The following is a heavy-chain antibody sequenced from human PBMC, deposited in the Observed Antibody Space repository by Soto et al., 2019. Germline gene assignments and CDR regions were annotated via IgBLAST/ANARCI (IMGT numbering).Heavy chain of an antibody. V-gene: IGHV2-26*01. CDR2: VFSNDAK. D-gene: IGHD5-12*01. CDR1: GFSLSHIRVG. Sequence: ESGPTLVNPTETLTLTCTVSGFSLSHIRVGVGWIRQPPGKALEWLAHVFSNDAKSYNPSLKGRLTISRDTFRSQVVLTMTNVDPVDTATYFCARIERYSTYEYFDFWGQGTLVTVSS. J-gene: IGHJ4*02. CDR3: ARIERYSTYEYFDF.